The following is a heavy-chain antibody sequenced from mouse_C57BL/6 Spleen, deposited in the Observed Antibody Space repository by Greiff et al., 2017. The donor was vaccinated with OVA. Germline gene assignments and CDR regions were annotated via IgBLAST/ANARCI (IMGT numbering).Heavy chain of an antibody. CDR1: GYTFTSYW. J-gene: IGHJ3*01. D-gene: IGHD1-1*01. CDR3: ASEGPYYGRFAY. Sequence: QVQLQQSGAELVKPGASVKMSCKASGYTFTSYWITWVKQRPGQGLEWIGDIYPGSGSTNYNEKFKSKATLTVDTSSSTAYMQLSSLTSEDSAVYYCASEGPYYGRFAYWGQGTLVTVSA. CDR2: IYPGSGST. V-gene: IGHV1-55*01.